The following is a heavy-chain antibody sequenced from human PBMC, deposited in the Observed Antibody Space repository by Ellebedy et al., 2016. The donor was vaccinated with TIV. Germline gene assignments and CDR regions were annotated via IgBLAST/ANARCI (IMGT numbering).Heavy chain of an antibody. V-gene: IGHV5-51*01. CDR1: GYSFTSYW. D-gene: IGHD5-12*01. CDR2: IYPGDSDT. Sequence: GGSLRLSCKGSGYSFTSYWIGWVRQMPGKGLEWMGNIYPGDSDTKYSPSFQGQVTISDDKSISTAYLHWNSLKASDTAMYYCARRPSYEDDAFDVWGQGTMVTVSS. CDR3: ARRPSYEDDAFDV. J-gene: IGHJ3*01.